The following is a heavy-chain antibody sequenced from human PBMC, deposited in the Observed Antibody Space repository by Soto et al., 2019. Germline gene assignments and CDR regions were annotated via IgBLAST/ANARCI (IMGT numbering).Heavy chain of an antibody. CDR2: IYHSGRA. CDR1: GESITNDRW. D-gene: IGHD2-21*01. J-gene: IGHJ4*02. CDR3: TANGFYSLDY. V-gene: IGHV4-4*02. Sequence: SETLSLTCSISGESITNDRWWSWVHQSPGQGLEWIGEIYHSGRAHYNPSLKTRVIISVDKSKNSFSLTLSSVTAADTAVYYCTANGFYSLDYWGQGSLVTVSS.